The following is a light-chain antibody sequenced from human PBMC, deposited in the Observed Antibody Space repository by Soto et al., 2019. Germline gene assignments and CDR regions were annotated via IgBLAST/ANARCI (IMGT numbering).Light chain of an antibody. J-gene: IGKJ2*01. CDR2: GAS. CDR1: QNVLSNY. V-gene: IGKV3-20*01. Sequence: EIVLTQSPGTLSLSPGERATLSCWASQNVLSNYLAWYQQKPGQAPRLLIYGASTRATGIPARFSGSGSGTDFTLTITSLQPEDFATYYCQQSYSVPLSFGQGTKVDIK. CDR3: QQSYSVPLS.